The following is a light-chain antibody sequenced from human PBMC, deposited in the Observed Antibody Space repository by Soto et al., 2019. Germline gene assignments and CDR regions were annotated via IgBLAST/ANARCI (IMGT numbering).Light chain of an antibody. J-gene: IGLJ3*02. Sequence: SYELTQPSSVSVSPGQTATITCSGDVLAKKYARWFQQKPGQAPVLVIYKHIERPSGIPERFSGSSSGTTVTLTISGAQVEDEADYYCYSAADNNLVFGGGTKLTVL. CDR1: VLAKKY. V-gene: IGLV3-27*01. CDR3: YSAADNNLV. CDR2: KHI.